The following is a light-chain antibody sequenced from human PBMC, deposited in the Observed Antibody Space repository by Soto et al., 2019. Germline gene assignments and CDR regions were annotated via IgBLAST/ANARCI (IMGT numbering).Light chain of an antibody. CDR3: QQYGTSPPWT. Sequence: EIVLTQSPGTLSLSPGERATLSCRASQSVSSSYLTWYQQKPGQAPRLLIYGASNRATGIPDRFSGSGSGTDFTLTINRLEPEDFAVYYCQQYGTSPPWTFGQGTKVEIK. CDR2: GAS. J-gene: IGKJ1*01. V-gene: IGKV3-20*01. CDR1: QSVSSSY.